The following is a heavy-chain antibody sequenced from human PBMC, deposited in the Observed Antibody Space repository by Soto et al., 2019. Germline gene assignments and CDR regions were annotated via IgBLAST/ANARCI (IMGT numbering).Heavy chain of an antibody. Sequence: ETLSLTCAFYCGSFSVYYWSWIRQPPGKGLEWIGEINHSGSNNYSPSLKSRVTMSLDTSKNQFSLKLTSVTAADTAVYYCARGGSNDWQVAFDIWGQGTRVTVSS. CDR3: ARGGSNDWQVAFDI. CDR1: CGSFSVYY. CDR2: INHSGSN. D-gene: IGHD3-9*01. V-gene: IGHV4-34*01. J-gene: IGHJ3*02.